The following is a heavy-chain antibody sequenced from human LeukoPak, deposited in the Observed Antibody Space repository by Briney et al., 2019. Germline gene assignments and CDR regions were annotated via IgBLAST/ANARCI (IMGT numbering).Heavy chain of an antibody. D-gene: IGHD3-3*01. CDR3: ARDSAAYYDFWRGNWFDP. J-gene: IGHJ5*02. CDR2: IYYSGST. V-gene: IGHV4-39*07. Sequence: PSETLSLTCTVSGGSISSSSYYWGWIRQPPGKGLEWIGSIYYSGSTYYNPSLKSRVTISVDTSKNQFSPKLSSVTAADTAVYYCARDSAAYYDFWRGNWFDPWGQGTLVTVSS. CDR1: GGSISSSSYY.